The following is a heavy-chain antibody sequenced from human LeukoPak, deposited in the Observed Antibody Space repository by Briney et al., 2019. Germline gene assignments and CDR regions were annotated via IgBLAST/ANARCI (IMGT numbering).Heavy chain of an antibody. D-gene: IGHD2-15*01. CDR2: TYYRSKRYN. CDR1: RDSVSSNSAA. CDR3: ARGVIEDRRYFDY. J-gene: IGHJ4*02. V-gene: IGHV6-1*01. Sequence: SQTLSLTCAMSRDSVSSNSAAWNWIRQSPSRGLEWLGRTYYRSKRYNDYADSVKSRITINPDTSTNQFSLQLNSVTPEDTAVYYCARGVIEDRRYFDYWGQGNLVSVSS.